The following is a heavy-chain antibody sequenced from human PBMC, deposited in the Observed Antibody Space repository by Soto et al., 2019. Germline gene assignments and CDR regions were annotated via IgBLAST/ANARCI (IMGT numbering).Heavy chain of an antibody. CDR2: IYYDGSNK. J-gene: IGHJ4*02. CDR1: GFTFSSSG. V-gene: IGHV3-33*06. Sequence: QVQLVESGGGVVQLGRSLRLSCAASGFTFSSSGMHWVRQAPGKGLEWVAAIYYDGSNKYYADSVKGRFTISRDNSNNTVYLQMNSLRAEDTVVYYCAKDGARVAACPGYWGQGTLVIVSS. D-gene: IGHD3-10*01. CDR3: AKDGARVAACPGY.